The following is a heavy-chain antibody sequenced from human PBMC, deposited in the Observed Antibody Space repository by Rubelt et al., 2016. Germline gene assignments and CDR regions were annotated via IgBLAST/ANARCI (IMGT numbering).Heavy chain of an antibody. V-gene: IGHV4-39*01. CDR2: IYFSGST. CDR1: GGSISSSSYY. CDR3: ARHGGHSYEIPGTVDY. J-gene: IGHJ4*02. Sequence: QLQLQESGPGLVKPSETLSLTCTVSGGSISSSSYYWGWIRQPPGKGLEWIASIYFSGSTYYNPSLKSRVTMSVDRSRNQLSLRLSPVTAADRAIYYCARHGGHSYEIPGTVDYWGQGSLVTVSS. D-gene: IGHD5-18*01.